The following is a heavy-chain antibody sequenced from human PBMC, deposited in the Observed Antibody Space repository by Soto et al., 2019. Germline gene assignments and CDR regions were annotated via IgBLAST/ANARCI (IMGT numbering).Heavy chain of an antibody. V-gene: IGHV4-34*01. D-gene: IGHD5-12*01. CDR3: ARRRGGVVATENWFDP. Sequence: PSETLSLTCAVYGGSFSGYYWSWIREPPGKGLEWIGEINHRGNTYYNPSLKSRVTISVDTSKNQFSLNLSSVTAADTAVYYCARRRGGVVATENWFDPWGQGTLVTVSS. CDR1: GGSFSGYY. CDR2: INHRGNT. J-gene: IGHJ5*02.